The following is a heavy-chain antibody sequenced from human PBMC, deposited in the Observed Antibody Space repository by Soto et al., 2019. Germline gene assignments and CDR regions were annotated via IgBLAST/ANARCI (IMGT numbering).Heavy chain of an antibody. CDR3: AKDRRAGGNSAFYFDF. D-gene: IGHD3-16*01. CDR2: ISATGGGT. CDR1: GFKFSNYA. J-gene: IGHJ4*02. V-gene: IGHV3-23*01. Sequence: LTLSCAASGFKFSNYAISWVRHAPVKGLEWVSLISATGGGTYYADSVKGRFTISRDNSHNTLYLQVHSLTAEDTAVYYCAKDRRAGGNSAFYFDFWGQGAQVTVSS.